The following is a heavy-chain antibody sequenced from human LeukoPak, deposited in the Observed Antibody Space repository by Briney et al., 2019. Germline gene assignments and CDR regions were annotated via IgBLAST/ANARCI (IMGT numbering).Heavy chain of an antibody. Sequence: GGSLRLSCAASRFTFWSYAMSWVRRAPGKGLEWVSAISGSGGSTYYADSVKGRFTISRDNSKNTLYLQMNSLRAEDTAVYYCAKSAAYFDSSGHQPLAIYYFDSWGQGTRVTVSS. D-gene: IGHD3-22*01. CDR2: ISGSGGST. CDR1: RFTFWSYA. CDR3: AKSAAYFDSSGHQPLAIYYFDS. V-gene: IGHV3-23*01. J-gene: IGHJ4*02.